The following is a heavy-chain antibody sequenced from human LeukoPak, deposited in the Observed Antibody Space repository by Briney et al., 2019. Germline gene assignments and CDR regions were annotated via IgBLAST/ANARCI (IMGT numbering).Heavy chain of an antibody. Sequence: GGSLRLSCAVSGFTFSNEAMGWVRQAPGKGLEWVAVIHGDGGDKYYAGSVKGRFTLSRDNSKDTLSLQMNSLRAEDTAVYYCTKDITNYYIWDYWGQGTLVTVSS. V-gene: IGHV3-30*02. D-gene: IGHD4/OR15-4a*01. J-gene: IGHJ4*02. CDR3: TKDITNYYIWDY. CDR1: GFTFSNEA. CDR2: IHGDGGDK.